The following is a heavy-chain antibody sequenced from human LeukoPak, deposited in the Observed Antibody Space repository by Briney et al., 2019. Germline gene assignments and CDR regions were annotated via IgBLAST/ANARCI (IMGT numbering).Heavy chain of an antibody. D-gene: IGHD3-22*01. CDR2: IDTSGST. J-gene: IGHJ4*02. Sequence: SQTLSLTCSVSGGSISSGNYYWTLIRQPAGKGLEWIGRIDTSGSTNYNPSLKSRVTISVDTSKNQFSLNLSSVTAADTAVYYCARGYTYYYDSSGYYAYYFDYWGQGTLVTVSS. CDR3: ARGYTYYYDSSGYYAYYFDY. V-gene: IGHV4-61*02. CDR1: GGSISSGNYY.